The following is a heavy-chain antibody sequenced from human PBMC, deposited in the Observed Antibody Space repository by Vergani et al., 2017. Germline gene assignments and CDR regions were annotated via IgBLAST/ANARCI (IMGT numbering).Heavy chain of an antibody. J-gene: IGHJ3*02. D-gene: IGHD2-15*01. V-gene: IGHV3-15*01. CDR2: IKSKTDGGTT. CDR1: GFTFSNAW. Sequence: EVQLVESGGGLVKPGGSLRLSCAASGFTFSNAWMSWVRQAPGKGLEWVGRIKSKTDGGTTDYAAPVKGRFTISRDNSKNTLYLQMNSLRAEDTAVYYCANVPTFGVVAATLDAFDIWGQGTMVTVSS. CDR3: ANVPTFGVVAATLDAFDI.